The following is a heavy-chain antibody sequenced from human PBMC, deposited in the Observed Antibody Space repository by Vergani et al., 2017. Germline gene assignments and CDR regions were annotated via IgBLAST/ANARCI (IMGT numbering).Heavy chain of an antibody. CDR1: GGTFSSYG. J-gene: IGHJ4*02. V-gene: IGHV1-69*12. D-gene: IGHD2-2*01. CDR3: ARVGYCSTTSCYVWGLDY. Sequence: QVQLVQSGAEVKKPGSSVKVSCKASGGTFSSYGISWVRQAPGQGLEWIGGIIPVFGTPHYAQKFQGRVTITADGSTSTAYMELSSLRSEDTAVYYCARVGYCSTTSCYVWGLDYWGQGTLVTVSS. CDR2: IIPVFGTP.